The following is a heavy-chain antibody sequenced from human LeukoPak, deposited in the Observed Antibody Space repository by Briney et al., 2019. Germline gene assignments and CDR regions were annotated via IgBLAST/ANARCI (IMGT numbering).Heavy chain of an antibody. J-gene: IGHJ4*02. D-gene: IGHD3-22*01. CDR3: ARDPLPAYYYDSSGSQFLYYFDY. Sequence: GRSLRLSCAASGFTFSSYAMHWVRQAPGKGLEWVAVISYDGSNKYYADSVKGRFTISRDNSKNTLYLQMNSLRAEDTAVYYCARDPLPAYYYDSSGSQFLYYFDYWGQGTLVTVSS. CDR1: GFTFSSYA. V-gene: IGHV3-30*04. CDR2: ISYDGSNK.